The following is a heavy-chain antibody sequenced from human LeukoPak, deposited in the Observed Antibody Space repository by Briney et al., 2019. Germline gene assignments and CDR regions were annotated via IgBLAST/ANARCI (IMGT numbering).Heavy chain of an antibody. D-gene: IGHD6-13*01. V-gene: IGHV4-61*09. J-gene: IGHJ6*03. Sequence: SETLSLTCTVSGGSISSGSYYWSWIRQPAGKGLEWIGHIYTSGSTNDNPSLKSRVTISVDTSKNQFSLKLSSVTAADTAVYYCARGLYSSSWYRFDYYYYYYMDVWGKGTTVTVSS. CDR3: ARGLYSSSWYRFDYYYYYYMDV. CDR1: GGSISSGSYY. CDR2: IYTSGST.